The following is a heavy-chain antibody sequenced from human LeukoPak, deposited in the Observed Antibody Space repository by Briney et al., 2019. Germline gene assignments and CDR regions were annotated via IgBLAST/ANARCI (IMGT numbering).Heavy chain of an antibody. CDR3: ARIPGYSYGYDAFDI. V-gene: IGHV4-59*01. J-gene: IGHJ3*02. D-gene: IGHD5-18*01. CDR2: IYYSGST. CDR1: GGSISSYY. Sequence: SETLSLTCTVSGGSISSYYWSWIRQLPGKGREWSGYIYYSGSTNYNPSLKSRVTISVDTSKNQFSLKLSSVTAADTAVYYCARIPGYSYGYDAFDIWGQGTMVTVSS.